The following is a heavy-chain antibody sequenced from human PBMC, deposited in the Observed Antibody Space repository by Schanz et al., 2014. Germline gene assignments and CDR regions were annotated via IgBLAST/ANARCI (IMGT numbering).Heavy chain of an antibody. J-gene: IGHJ4*02. D-gene: IGHD6-13*01. V-gene: IGHV3-23*01. CDR1: GFTFSSYA. Sequence: EVQLLESGGGLVQPGGSLRLSCAASGFTFSSYAMSWVRQAPGKGLKWVSAISGSGGSTYYADSVKGRFIISRDNSKNTLYLQMNSLRAEDTALYYCAKSQGSSFDSWGQGTLVTVSS. CDR3: AKSQGSSFDS. CDR2: ISGSGGST.